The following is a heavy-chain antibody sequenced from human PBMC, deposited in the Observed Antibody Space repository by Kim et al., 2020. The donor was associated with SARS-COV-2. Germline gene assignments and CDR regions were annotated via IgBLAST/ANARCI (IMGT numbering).Heavy chain of an antibody. D-gene: IGHD3-10*01. V-gene: IGHV3-48*02. CDR2: ISSSSSTI. J-gene: IGHJ5*02. CDR1: GFTFSSYS. CDR3: ARVTYGSGVIGPGWFDP. Sequence: GGSLRLSCAASGFTFSSYSMNWVRQAPGKGLEWVSYISSSSSTIYYADSVKGRFTISRDNAKNSLYLQMNSLRDEDTAVYYCARVTYGSGVIGPGWFDPWGQGTLVTVSS.